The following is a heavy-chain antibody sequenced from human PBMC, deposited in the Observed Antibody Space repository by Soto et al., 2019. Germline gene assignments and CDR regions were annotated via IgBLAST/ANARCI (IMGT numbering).Heavy chain of an antibody. D-gene: IGHD6-13*01. CDR1: GGSISSYY. CDR2: IYYSGSI. CDR3: ARDRFELADYYYYAMDV. J-gene: IGHJ6*02. Sequence: SETLSLTCTVSGGSISSYYWSWIRQPPGKGLEWIGYIYYSGSINYNPSLKSRVTISVDTSKSQFSLKLSSVTVADTAVYYCARDRFELADYYYYAMDVWGPGTTVTVSS. V-gene: IGHV4-59*01.